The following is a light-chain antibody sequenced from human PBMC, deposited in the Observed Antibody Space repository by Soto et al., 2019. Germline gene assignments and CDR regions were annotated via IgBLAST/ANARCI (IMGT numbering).Light chain of an antibody. J-gene: IGKJ2*01. Sequence: DIQMTQSPSTLSASVGDRVTITCRASQSIGSWLAWYQQKPGKAPKLLIFDASTLESGVPSRFGGSGSGTEFTLTISSLQPDDFATYYCQQYNSYSYTFGQGTKVDIK. V-gene: IGKV1-5*01. CDR3: QQYNSYSYT. CDR1: QSIGSW. CDR2: DAS.